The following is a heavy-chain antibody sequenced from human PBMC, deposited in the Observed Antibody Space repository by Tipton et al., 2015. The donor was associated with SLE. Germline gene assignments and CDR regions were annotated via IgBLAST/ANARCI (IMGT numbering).Heavy chain of an antibody. Sequence: SLRLSCAASGFTFSTYALTWVRQAPGKGLEWVSAISGSGGSTYYADSVKGRFTISRDNSKNTLYLQMNSLRAEDTAIYYCAKDSGSGSFDYWGQGTLVTVSS. D-gene: IGHD3-10*01. V-gene: IGHV3-23*01. CDR3: AKDSGSGSFDY. J-gene: IGHJ4*02. CDR1: GFTFSTYA. CDR2: ISGSGGST.